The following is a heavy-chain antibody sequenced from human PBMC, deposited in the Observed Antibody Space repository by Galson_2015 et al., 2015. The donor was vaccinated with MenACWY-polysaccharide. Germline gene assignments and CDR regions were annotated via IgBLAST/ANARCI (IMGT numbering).Heavy chain of an antibody. Sequence: SLRLSCAASGFTFSSNSMNWVRQAPGKGLEWVSYISSSSGTIYCADSVKGRFTISRDDAKNSLYLQMNSLRAEDTAVYYCASTSPNSFWGQGTRVIVSS. J-gene: IGHJ4*02. D-gene: IGHD2-21*01. V-gene: IGHV3-48*01. CDR3: ASTSPNSF. CDR1: GFTFSSNS. CDR2: ISSSSGTI.